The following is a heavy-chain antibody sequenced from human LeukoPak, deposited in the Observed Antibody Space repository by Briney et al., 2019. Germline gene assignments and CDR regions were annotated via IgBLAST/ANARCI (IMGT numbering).Heavy chain of an antibody. CDR2: IYPGDSDT. CDR1: GYRLTRYW. D-gene: IGHD3-16*01. V-gene: IGHV5-51*01. Sequence: GESLKISCKGSGYRLTRYWIGWVRQMPGKGLEWMGIIYPGDSDTRYSPSFQGQVTISADKSSSTAYVQWSRLRASDTAMYYCARRGTDYGMDVWGKGTTVTVSS. J-gene: IGHJ6*04. CDR3: ARRGTDYGMDV.